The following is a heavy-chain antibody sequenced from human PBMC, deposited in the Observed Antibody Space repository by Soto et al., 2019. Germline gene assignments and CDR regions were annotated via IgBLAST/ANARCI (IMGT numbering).Heavy chain of an antibody. CDR3: AKRRGAGGHFDY. V-gene: IGHV3-23*01. Sequence: GSLRVSCAASGFTFSSYAMGWVRHGPGKGLEWVAVVSIGGSTHYADSVRGRFTISRDNSKNTLSLQMNSLTAEDTAVYFCAKRRGAGGHFDYWGQGALVTVSS. CDR2: VSIGGST. J-gene: IGHJ4*02. CDR1: GFTFSSYA. D-gene: IGHD2-15*01.